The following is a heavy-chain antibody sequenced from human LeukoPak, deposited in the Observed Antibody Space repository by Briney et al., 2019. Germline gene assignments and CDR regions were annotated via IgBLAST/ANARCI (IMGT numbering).Heavy chain of an antibody. CDR2: SSSSGTYI. D-gene: IGHD4-17*01. J-gene: IGHJ2*01. V-gene: IGHV3-21*01. CDR3: ARDMTTVRYWYFDL. CDR1: GFTFSTYS. Sequence: PGGSLRLSCAASGFTFSTYSMNWVRQAPGKGLEWVSSSSSSGTYIYYADSVKGRFTISRDNAKNSLYLQMNSLRAEVTAVYYCARDMTTVRYWYFDLWGRGTLVTVSS.